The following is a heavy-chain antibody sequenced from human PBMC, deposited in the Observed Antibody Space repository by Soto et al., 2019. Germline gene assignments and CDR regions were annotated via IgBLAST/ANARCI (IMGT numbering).Heavy chain of an antibody. Sequence: QVQLVESGGGVVQPGRSLRLSCAASGFTFSSYGMHWVRQAPGKGLEWVAVISYDGSNKYYADSVKGRFTISRDNSXHXLXXQMTSLRAEDTAVYYCAKPRGVDSSGWYSPNWFDPWGQGTLVTVSS. CDR2: ISYDGSNK. J-gene: IGHJ5*02. D-gene: IGHD6-19*01. CDR3: AKPRGVDSSGWYSPNWFDP. CDR1: GFTFSSYG. V-gene: IGHV3-30*18.